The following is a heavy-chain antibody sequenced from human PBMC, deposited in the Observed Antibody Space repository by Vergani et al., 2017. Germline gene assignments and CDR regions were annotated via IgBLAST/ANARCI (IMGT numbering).Heavy chain of an antibody. CDR3: TRHWAVVAANNWFDP. D-gene: IGHD2-15*01. CDR1: GFSIDNGYY. V-gene: IGHV4-38-2*01. Sequence: QVQLQESGPGLVKPSEILSLTCAVSGFSIDNGYYWDWIRQPPGKGLEWIGSIYRTGRTHFNPSLKSRVTISVDTSNNHFSLRLNSLTAADTAVYYCTRHWAVVAANNWFDPWGQGTLVTVSS. CDR2: IYRTGRT. J-gene: IGHJ5*02.